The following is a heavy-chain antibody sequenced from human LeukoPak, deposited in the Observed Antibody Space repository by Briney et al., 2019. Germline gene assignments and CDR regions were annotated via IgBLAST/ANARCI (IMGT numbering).Heavy chain of an antibody. D-gene: IGHD3-22*01. V-gene: IGHV3-30*03. Sequence: GGSLRLSCAASGFTFSDYGMHWVRQAPGKGLEWVAVISYDGSNKYYADSVKGRFTISRDNSKNTLYLQMNSLRAEDTAVYYCARDTTTIVVVMVYWGQGTLVTVSS. CDR3: ARDTTTIVVVMVY. CDR2: ISYDGSNK. J-gene: IGHJ4*02. CDR1: GFTFSDYG.